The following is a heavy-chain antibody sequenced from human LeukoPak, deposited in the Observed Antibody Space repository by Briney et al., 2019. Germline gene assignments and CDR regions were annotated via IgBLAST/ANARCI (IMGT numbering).Heavy chain of an antibody. CDR3: ADGLAASGDFLLRDCYYFLDV. Sequence: VRTLSLSSAASGVAFDHDAMSSGRQAPGQGRGWGSGIRGSGASTYYADSFKSRSIIMRDNSQKALYLNIKNLRAEDSALDDCADGLAASGDFLLRDCYYFLDVWGKGTMVTVSS. J-gene: IGHJ6*03. CDR1: GVAFDHDA. D-gene: IGHD7-27*01. V-gene: IGHV3-23*01. CDR2: IRGSGAST.